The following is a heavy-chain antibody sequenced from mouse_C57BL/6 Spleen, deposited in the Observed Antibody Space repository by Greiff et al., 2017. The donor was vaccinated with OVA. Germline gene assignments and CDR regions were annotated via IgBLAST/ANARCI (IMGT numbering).Heavy chain of an antibody. V-gene: IGHV1-15*01. CDR1: GYTFTDYE. D-gene: IGHD1-1*01. CDR2: IDPETGGT. J-gene: IGHJ4*01. CDR3: TRYYGSSSYAMDY. Sequence: VQLKESGAELVRPGASVTLSCKASGYTFTDYEMHWVKQTPVHGLEWIGAIDPETGGTAYNQKFKGQAILTADKSSSTAYMELRSLTSEDSAVYYCTRYYGSSSYAMDYWGQGTSVTVSS.